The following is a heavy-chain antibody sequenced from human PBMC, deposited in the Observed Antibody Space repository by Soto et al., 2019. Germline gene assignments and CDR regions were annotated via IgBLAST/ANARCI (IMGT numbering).Heavy chain of an antibody. D-gene: IGHD6-19*01. CDR1: GFTFSDYA. CDR3: AKGPAPGYLAGSWFDP. V-gene: IGHV3-23*01. CDR2: VSGSGGST. Sequence: EVQLLESGGGLVQPGGSLRLSCAASGFTFSDYAMSWVRQAPGKGLEWVSGVSGSGGSTYYADSVKGRFTISRDSSKNTMYLHMNSLRAEDTAVDYCAKGPAPGYLAGSWFDPWGQGTLVTVSS. J-gene: IGHJ5*02.